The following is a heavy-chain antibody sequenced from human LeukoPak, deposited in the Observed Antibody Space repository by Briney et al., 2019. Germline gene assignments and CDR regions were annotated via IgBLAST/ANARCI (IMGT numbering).Heavy chain of an antibody. CDR2: IYHSGST. J-gene: IGHJ4*02. CDR1: GNSISSGYF. CDR3: ARDMHTAMAKFPDY. D-gene: IGHD5-18*01. V-gene: IGHV4-38-2*02. Sequence: PSETLSLTCSVSGNSISSGYFWGWIRQPPGKGLEWIGSIYHSGSTYYNPSLKSRVTISVDTSKNQFSLKLSSVTAADTAVYYCARDMHTAMAKFPDYWGQGTLVTVSS.